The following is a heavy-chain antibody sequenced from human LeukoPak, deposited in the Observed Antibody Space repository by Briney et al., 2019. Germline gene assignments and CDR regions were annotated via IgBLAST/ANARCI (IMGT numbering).Heavy chain of an antibody. Sequence: PSETLSLTCTVSGGSISSYYWSWIRQPPGKGLEWIGYIYYSGSTNYNPSLKSRVTISVDTSKNQFSLKLSSVTAADTAVYYCARSRIAAQVDYWGQGTLVTVSS. CDR2: IYYSGST. D-gene: IGHD6-6*01. V-gene: IGHV4-59*01. CDR1: GGSISSYY. CDR3: ARSRIAAQVDY. J-gene: IGHJ4*02.